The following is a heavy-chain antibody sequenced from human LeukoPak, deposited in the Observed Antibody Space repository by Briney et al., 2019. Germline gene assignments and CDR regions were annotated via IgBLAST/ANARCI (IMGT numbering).Heavy chain of an antibody. D-gene: IGHD4-23*01. J-gene: IGHJ4*02. V-gene: IGHV3-48*01. CDR2: ISSSSGTI. CDR3: ARLSGYSLDY. CDR1: GFTLSSYS. Sequence: GGSLRLSCEDSGFTLSSYSMNWVRQAPGKGLEWISYISSSSGTIHYADSVKGRFTISRDNAKNSVYLEMKSLRVEDTAVYYCARLSGYSLDYWGQGTLVSVSS.